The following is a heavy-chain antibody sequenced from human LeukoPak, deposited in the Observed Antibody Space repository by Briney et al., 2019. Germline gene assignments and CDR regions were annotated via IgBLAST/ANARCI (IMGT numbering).Heavy chain of an antibody. J-gene: IGHJ4*02. Sequence: PGGSLRLSCAASGFTLSSYSMNWVRQAPGKGLEWVSYVTGSSSTISYADSVKGRSTISRDNARNSLYLQMNSLRAEDTAVYYCATDRNWAFDYWGQGTLVTVSS. CDR3: ATDRNWAFDY. D-gene: IGHD3-16*01. CDR1: GFTLSSYS. CDR2: VTGSSSTI. V-gene: IGHV3-48*01.